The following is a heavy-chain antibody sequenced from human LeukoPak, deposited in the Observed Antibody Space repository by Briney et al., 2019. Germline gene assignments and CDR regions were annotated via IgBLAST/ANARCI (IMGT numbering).Heavy chain of an antibody. Sequence: GGSLRLSCAASGFTFSSYGMHWVRQAPGKGLEWVAFIRYDGSNKYYADSVKGRFTISRDNSKNTLYLQMNSLRAEDTAVYYCAEDVHPYDRTYFFDYWGQGTLVTVSS. CDR1: GFTFSSYG. CDR2: IRYDGSNK. D-gene: IGHD3-22*01. V-gene: IGHV3-30*02. CDR3: AEDVHPYDRTYFFDY. J-gene: IGHJ4*02.